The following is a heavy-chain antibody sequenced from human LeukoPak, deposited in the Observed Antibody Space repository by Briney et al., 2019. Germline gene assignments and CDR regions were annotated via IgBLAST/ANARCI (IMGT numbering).Heavy chain of an antibody. J-gene: IGHJ4*02. D-gene: IGHD6-6*01. CDR2: IYYSGST. CDR1: GVTISSYY. CDR3: ARSSYSSSPFAFDY. V-gene: IGHV4-59*01. Sequence: SETLSLTCTVSGVTISSYYWSWLRQPPGKGLEGIGYIYYSGSTNYNPSLKSRVTISVDTSKTQFSLKLSSVTAADTAVYYCARSSYSSSPFAFDYWGQGTLVTASS.